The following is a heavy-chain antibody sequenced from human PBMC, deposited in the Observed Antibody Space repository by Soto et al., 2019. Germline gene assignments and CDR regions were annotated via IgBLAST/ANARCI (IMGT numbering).Heavy chain of an antibody. CDR2: IWYDGSNK. Sequence: VQLVESGGGVVQPGRSLRLSCAASGFTFSSYGMHWVRQAPGKGLEWVAVIWYDGSNKYYADSVKGRFTISRDNSKNTLFWQMNSVRAAEMAVYYCGGAPGHFILFCCYVGVAFDIWGQGTMVTVSS. D-gene: IGHD3-9*01. CDR1: GFTFSSYG. V-gene: IGHV3-33*01. J-gene: IGHJ3*02. CDR3: GGAPGHFILFCCYVGVAFDI.